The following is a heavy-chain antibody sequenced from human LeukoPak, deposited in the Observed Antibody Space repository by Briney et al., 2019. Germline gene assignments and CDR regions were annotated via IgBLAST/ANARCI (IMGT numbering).Heavy chain of an antibody. CDR2: ISSSCSTI. V-gene: IGHV3-48*03. CDR3: ARGTSLTTVVTPLYY. J-gene: IGHJ4*02. Sequence: GGSLRLSCAASGFTFSSYEMNWVRQAPGKGLEWVSYISSSCSTIYYADSVKGRFTISRDNAKNSLYLQMNSLRAEDTAVYYCARGTSLTTVVTPLYYWGQGTLVTVSS. D-gene: IGHD4-23*01. CDR1: GFTFSSYE.